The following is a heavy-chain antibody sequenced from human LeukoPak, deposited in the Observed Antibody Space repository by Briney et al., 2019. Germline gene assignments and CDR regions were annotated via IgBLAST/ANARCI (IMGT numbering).Heavy chain of an antibody. CDR1: GGSISTYY. CDR2: IYYSGST. J-gene: IGHJ5*02. Sequence: SETLSLTCTVSGGSISTYYWSWIRQPPGKGLEWIGYIYYSGSTNYNPSLKSRVTISVDTSKNQFSLKLSSVTAADTAVYYCARAARTGSSWYVDWFDPWGQGTLVTVSS. V-gene: IGHV4-59*08. CDR3: ARAARTGSSWYVDWFDP. D-gene: IGHD6-13*01.